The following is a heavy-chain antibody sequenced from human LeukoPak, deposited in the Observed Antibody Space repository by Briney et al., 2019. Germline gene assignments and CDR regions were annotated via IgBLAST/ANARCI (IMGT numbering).Heavy chain of an antibody. D-gene: IGHD4-17*01. CDR3: ARGDGDYCYFDY. CDR2: INRSGST. V-gene: IGHV4-34*01. Sequence: SETLSLTCAVYGGSFSGYYWSWIRQPPGKGLEWIGEINRSGSTNYNPSPKRRGTISVDTSKNQFSMKLSSVTAADTAVYYCARGDGDYCYFDYWGQGTLVTVSS. CDR1: GGSFSGYY. J-gene: IGHJ4*02.